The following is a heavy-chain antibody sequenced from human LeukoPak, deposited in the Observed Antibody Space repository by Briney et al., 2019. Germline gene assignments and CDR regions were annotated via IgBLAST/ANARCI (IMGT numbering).Heavy chain of an antibody. CDR1: GFTFSNAW. V-gene: IGHV3-15*07. CDR2: IKSKTDGGTT. CDR3: STTYYYDSSEGY. J-gene: IGHJ4*02. Sequence: GGSLRLSCAASGFTFSNAWMNWVRQAPGKGLEWVGRIKSKTDGGTTDYAAPVKGRFTISRDDSKNTLYLQINSLKTEDTAVYYCSTTYYYDSSEGYWGQGTLVTVSS. D-gene: IGHD3-22*01.